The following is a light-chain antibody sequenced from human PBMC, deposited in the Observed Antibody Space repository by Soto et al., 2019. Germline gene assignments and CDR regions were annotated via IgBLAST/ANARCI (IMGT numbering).Light chain of an antibody. CDR1: QSISSY. Sequence: DLQMTQSPSSLSASVGDRVTITCRASQSISSYLNWYQQKPGKAPKLLIYAASSLPSGVPSTFSGSGSGTDFALTSSSLQPEDFATYYCQQSYSTPRTFGGGTKVEIK. CDR2: AAS. J-gene: IGKJ4*01. V-gene: IGKV1-39*01. CDR3: QQSYSTPRT.